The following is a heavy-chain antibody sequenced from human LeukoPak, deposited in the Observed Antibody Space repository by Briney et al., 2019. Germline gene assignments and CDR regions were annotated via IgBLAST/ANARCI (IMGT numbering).Heavy chain of an antibody. CDR1: GFTFNSYN. CDR3: VRGVGGDSRFDP. D-gene: IGHD1-26*01. Sequence: GGSLRLSCGASGFTFNSYNMNWVRQAPGKGLEWVSSISSSSSIIYYTDSVKGRFTISRDNAKNTLYLQMNSLRAEDTAVYYCVRGVGGDSRFDPWGQGTLVTVSS. J-gene: IGHJ5*02. V-gene: IGHV3-48*01. CDR2: ISSSSSII.